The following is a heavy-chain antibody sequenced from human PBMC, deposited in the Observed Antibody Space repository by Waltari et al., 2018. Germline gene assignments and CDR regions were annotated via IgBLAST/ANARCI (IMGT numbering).Heavy chain of an antibody. J-gene: IGHJ3*02. CDR2: IYSGGST. V-gene: IGHV3-53*01. CDR3: ARVFRDFWSGDDAFDI. Sequence: EVQLVESGGGLIQPGGSLRLSCAASGFTVSSNYISWIRQAPGKGLELVSVIYSGGSTYYADSVKGRFTISRDNSKNTLYLQMNSLRAEDTAVYYCARVFRDFWSGDDAFDIWGQGTMVTVSS. D-gene: IGHD3-3*01. CDR1: GFTVSSNY.